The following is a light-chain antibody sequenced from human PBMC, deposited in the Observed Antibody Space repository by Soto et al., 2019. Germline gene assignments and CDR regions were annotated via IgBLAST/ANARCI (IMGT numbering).Light chain of an antibody. J-gene: IGKJ1*01. CDR2: GAS. Sequence: EIVLTQSPGTLSLSPGERATLSCRASQSVSSSYLAWYQQKPGQAPRLLIYGASSRATGIPDRFSGSGSGTDYTRTISKLEPEDFAVYYCQQYGSSRTFGQGTMVDLK. V-gene: IGKV3-20*01. CDR3: QQYGSSRT. CDR1: QSVSSSY.